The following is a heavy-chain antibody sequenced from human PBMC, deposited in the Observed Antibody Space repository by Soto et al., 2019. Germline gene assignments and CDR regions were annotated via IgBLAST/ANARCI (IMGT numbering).Heavy chain of an antibody. D-gene: IGHD6-6*01. V-gene: IGHV3-23*01. CDR3: AKSPLPRRIATPDAFDI. Sequence: GGSLRLSCAASGFTFSSYAMSWVRQAPGKGLEWVSAISGSGGSTYYADSVKGRFTISRDNSKNTLYLQMNSLRAEDTAVYYCAKSPLPRRIATPDAFDIWGQGTMVTVSS. J-gene: IGHJ3*02. CDR1: GFTFSSYA. CDR2: ISGSGGST.